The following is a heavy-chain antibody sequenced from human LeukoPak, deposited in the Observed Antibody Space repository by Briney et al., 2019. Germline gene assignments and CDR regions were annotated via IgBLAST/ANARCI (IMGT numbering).Heavy chain of an antibody. CDR1: GFTFSGHA. D-gene: IGHD6-19*01. J-gene: IGHJ1*01. CDR3: EKVIAVSVNAPPDVFQH. V-gene: IGHV3-30*01. Sequence: GGSLTLSCAPSGFTFSGHAKHWDRQPPAHGQETVAAISHDGKKQLYADAVRGRFTISRDNSKSTLFLQMKSLRPEDTATYCCEKVIAVSVNAPPDVFQHWGQGTLVTVSS. CDR2: ISHDGKKQ.